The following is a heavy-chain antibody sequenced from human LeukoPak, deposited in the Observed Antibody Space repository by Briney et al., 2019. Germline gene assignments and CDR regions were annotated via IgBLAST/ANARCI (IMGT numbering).Heavy chain of an antibody. Sequence: GGSLRLSCAASGFTFSSYWMSWVRQAPGKGLEWVANIKQDGSEKYYVDSVKGRFTISRDNAKNSLYLQMNSLRAEDTAVYYCARVDIGEEFYYFDYWGQGTLVTVSS. CDR1: GFTFSSYW. D-gene: IGHD2-2*03. J-gene: IGHJ4*02. CDR3: ARVDIGEEFYYFDY. CDR2: IKQDGSEK. V-gene: IGHV3-7*01.